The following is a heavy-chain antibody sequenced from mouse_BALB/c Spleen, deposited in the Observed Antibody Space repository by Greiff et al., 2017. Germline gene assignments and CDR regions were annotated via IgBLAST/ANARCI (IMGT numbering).Heavy chain of an antibody. CDR2: ILPGSGST. V-gene: IGHV1-9*01. D-gene: IGHD2-14*01. CDR3: ARSALYRYEFAY. CDR1: GYTFSSYW. Sequence: VKLMESGAELMKPGASVKISCKATGYTFSSYWIEWVKQRPGHGLEWIGEILPGSGSTNYNEKFKGKATFTADTSSNTAYMQLSSLTSEDSAVYYCARSALYRYEFAYWGQGTLVTVSA. J-gene: IGHJ3*01.